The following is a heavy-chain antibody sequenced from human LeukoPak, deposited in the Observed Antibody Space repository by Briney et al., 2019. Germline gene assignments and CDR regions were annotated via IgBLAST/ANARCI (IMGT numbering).Heavy chain of an antibody. CDR2: ISTRTI. V-gene: IGHV3-48*02. CDR3: ARDIDWGFDR. J-gene: IGHJ4*02. Sequence: GGSLRLSCAASGFTFSSYSMNWVRQAPGKGLEWVSYISTRTISYADSVKGRFTISRDNAKNSVYLQMNSLRDEDTAVYSCARDIDWGFDRCGQGTLVTVSS. D-gene: IGHD3-9*01. CDR1: GFTFSSYS.